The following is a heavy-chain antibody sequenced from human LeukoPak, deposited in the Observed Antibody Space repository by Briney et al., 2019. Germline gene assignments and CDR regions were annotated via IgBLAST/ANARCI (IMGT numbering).Heavy chain of an antibody. Sequence: GGSLRLSCAASGFMFKNYGMHWVRQAPGKGLVWVSRVNSDGGITVYADSVKGRFTISRDNAKNTLYLQMNSLRAEDTAVYYCARAGEGFDNWGQGTLVTVSS. V-gene: IGHV3-74*01. CDR1: GFMFKNYG. J-gene: IGHJ4*02. CDR3: ARAGEGFDN. D-gene: IGHD3-16*01. CDR2: VNSDGGIT.